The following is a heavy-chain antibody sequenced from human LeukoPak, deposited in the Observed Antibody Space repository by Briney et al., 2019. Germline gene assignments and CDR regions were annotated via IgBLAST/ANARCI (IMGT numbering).Heavy chain of an antibody. J-gene: IGHJ6*02. D-gene: IGHD5-12*01. CDR2: ISSXGGST. CDR3: ARGYSGYDLSYYYYYGMDV. Sequence: VRQXXXEGLEYVSAISSXGGSTYYANSVKGRFTISRDNSKNTLYLQMGSLRAEDMAVYYCARGYSGYDLSYYYYYGMDVRGQGTTVTVSS. V-gene: IGHV3-64*01.